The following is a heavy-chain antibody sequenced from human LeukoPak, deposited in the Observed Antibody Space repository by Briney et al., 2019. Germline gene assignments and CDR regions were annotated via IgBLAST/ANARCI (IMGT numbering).Heavy chain of an antibody. Sequence: PGGSLRLSCAASGFRFSDHYMSWVRQVPGKGLEWISYISESGTTIFYADSVRGRFTISRDNGMNSLSPQMHSLTAEDTATYYCARDRQPSSYIGMDVWGQGTTVTVSS. V-gene: IGHV3-11*01. CDR1: GFRFSDHY. J-gene: IGHJ6*02. CDR3: ARDRQPSSYIGMDV. D-gene: IGHD2/OR15-2a*01. CDR2: ISESGTTI.